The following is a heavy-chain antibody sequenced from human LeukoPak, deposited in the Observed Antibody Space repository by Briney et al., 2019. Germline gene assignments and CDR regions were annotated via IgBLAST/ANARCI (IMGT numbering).Heavy chain of an antibody. J-gene: IGHJ4*02. D-gene: IGHD6-6*01. CDR3: AREIAALAFDY. Sequence: SETLSLTRTVSGGSISSGGYYWSWIRQHPGKGLEWIGYIYYSGSTYYNPSLKSRVTISVDTSKNQFSLKLSSVTAADTAVYYCAREIAALAFDYWGQGTLVTVSS. V-gene: IGHV4-31*03. CDR1: GGSISSGGYY. CDR2: IYYSGST.